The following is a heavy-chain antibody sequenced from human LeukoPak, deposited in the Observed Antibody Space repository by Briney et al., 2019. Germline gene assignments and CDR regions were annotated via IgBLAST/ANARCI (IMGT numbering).Heavy chain of an antibody. CDR3: ARVIPGESGIDY. CDR1: GGSFSGYY. CDR2: IYTYGST. Sequence: PSETLSLTCAVYGGSFSGYYWNWIRQPAGKGLEWIGRIYTYGSTNYNPSLKSRVTMSIDTSKNQFSLKLSSVTAADTAVYYCARVIPGESGIDYWGQGILVTVSS. D-gene: IGHD3-10*01. V-gene: IGHV4-59*10. J-gene: IGHJ4*02.